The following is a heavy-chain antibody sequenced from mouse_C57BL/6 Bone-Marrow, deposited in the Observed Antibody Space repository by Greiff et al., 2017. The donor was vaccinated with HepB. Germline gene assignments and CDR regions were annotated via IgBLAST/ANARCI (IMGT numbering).Heavy chain of an antibody. D-gene: IGHD2-10*02. V-gene: IGHV1-64*01. J-gene: IGHJ2*01. CDR1: GYTFTSYW. CDR2: IHPKSGST. Sequence: QVQLQQSGAELVKPGASVKLSCKASGYTFTSYWMHWVKQRPGQGLEWIGMIHPKSGSTNYNEKFKSKATLTVDKSSSTAYMQLSSLTSEDSAVYFCARDPNLVWFDYWGQGTTLTVSS. CDR3: ARDPNLVWFDY.